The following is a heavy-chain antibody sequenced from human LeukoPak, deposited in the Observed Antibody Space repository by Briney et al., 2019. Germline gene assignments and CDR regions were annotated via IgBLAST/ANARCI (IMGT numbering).Heavy chain of an antibody. V-gene: IGHV4-34*01. J-gene: IGHJ6*03. D-gene: IGHD3-16*01. CDR1: GGSIRNYY. CDR3: ARKFAMDV. Sequence: SETLSLTCTVSGGSIRNYYWSWIRQPPGKGLEWIGEINHSGSTNYNPSLKSRVTISVDTSKNQFSLKLSSVTAADTAVYYCARKFAMDVWGKGTTVTISS. CDR2: INHSGST.